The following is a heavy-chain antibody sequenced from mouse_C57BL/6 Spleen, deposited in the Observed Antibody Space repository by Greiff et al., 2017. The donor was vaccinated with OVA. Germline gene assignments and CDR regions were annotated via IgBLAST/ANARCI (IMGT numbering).Heavy chain of an antibody. Sequence: QVQLKQPGAELVKPGASVKLSCKASGYTFTSYWMHWVKQRPGQGLEWIGMIHPNSGSTNYNEKFKSKATLTVDKSSSTAYMQLSSLTSEDSAVYYCASYGYDGAGFAYWGQGTLVTVSA. J-gene: IGHJ3*01. D-gene: IGHD2-2*01. CDR2: IHPNSGST. V-gene: IGHV1-64*01. CDR3: ASYGYDGAGFAY. CDR1: GYTFTSYW.